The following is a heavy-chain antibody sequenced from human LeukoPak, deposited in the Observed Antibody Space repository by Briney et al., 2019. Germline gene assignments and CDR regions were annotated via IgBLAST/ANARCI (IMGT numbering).Heavy chain of an antibody. CDR3: ARDRLPPYDYVWGSYRYTDAFDI. D-gene: IGHD3-16*02. J-gene: IGHJ3*02. V-gene: IGHV3-30*02. Sequence: PGGSLRLSCAASGFTFSSYGMHWVRQAPGKGLEWVAFIRYDGSNKYYADSVKGRFTISRDNSKNTLYLQMNSLRAGDTAVYYCARDRLPPYDYVWGSYRYTDAFDIWGQGTMVTVSS. CDR2: IRYDGSNK. CDR1: GFTFSSYG.